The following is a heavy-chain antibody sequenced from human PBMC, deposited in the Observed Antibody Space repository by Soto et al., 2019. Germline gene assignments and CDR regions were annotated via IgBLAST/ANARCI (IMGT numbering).Heavy chain of an antibody. CDR3: AKDRGGFWSGYYPNWFDP. D-gene: IGHD3-3*01. CDR2: ISGSGGST. V-gene: IGHV3-23*01. J-gene: IGHJ5*02. CDR1: GFTFSSYA. Sequence: EVQLLESGGGLVQPGGSLRLSCAASGFTFSSYAMRWVRQAPGKGLEWVSAISGSGGSTYYADSVKGRFTISRDNSKNTLYLQMNSLRAEDTAVYYCAKDRGGFWSGYYPNWFDPWGQGPLVTVSS.